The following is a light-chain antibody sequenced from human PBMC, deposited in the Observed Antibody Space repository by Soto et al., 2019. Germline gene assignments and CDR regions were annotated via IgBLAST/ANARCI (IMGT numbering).Light chain of an antibody. V-gene: IGKV1-12*01. CDR2: ARA. J-gene: IGKJ5*01. Sequence: DIQMTQSPSTLSASVGDRVTITCRASQTISFSLAWYQQKPGKAPKLLIYARANLQSGVPSRFSGSGSGTDFTLTISSLQPEDFATYYCQQAHSYPITFGQGTRLEIK. CDR3: QQAHSYPIT. CDR1: QTISFS.